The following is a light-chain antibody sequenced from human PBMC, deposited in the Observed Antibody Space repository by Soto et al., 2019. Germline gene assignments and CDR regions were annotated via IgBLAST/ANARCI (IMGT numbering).Light chain of an antibody. Sequence: QSALTQPASVSGSPGQSITISCTGTNSDVGSHNFVSWYQQYPGKAPKLLIYEASKRPSGLYNRVSGSKSGNTASLTISGLQAEDEADYYCCSLTNGATWVFGGGTKVTVL. J-gene: IGLJ3*02. V-gene: IGLV2-23*01. CDR2: EAS. CDR1: NSDVGSHNF. CDR3: CSLTNGATWV.